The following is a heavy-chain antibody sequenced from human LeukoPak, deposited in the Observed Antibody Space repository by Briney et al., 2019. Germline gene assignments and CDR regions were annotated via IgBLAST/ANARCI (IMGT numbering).Heavy chain of an antibody. J-gene: IGHJ1*01. Sequence: ASVKAACKASGYTITSYDINWVRQATGQRLEWMGWMNPNSGNTGYAQKFQGRVTITRNTSIRTAYMELSSLRSEDTAVYYCARGIVGATSGSEYFQHWGQGTPVTVS. CDR3: ARGIVGATSGSEYFQH. CDR2: MNPNSGNT. CDR1: GYTITSYD. D-gene: IGHD1-26*01. V-gene: IGHV1-8*03.